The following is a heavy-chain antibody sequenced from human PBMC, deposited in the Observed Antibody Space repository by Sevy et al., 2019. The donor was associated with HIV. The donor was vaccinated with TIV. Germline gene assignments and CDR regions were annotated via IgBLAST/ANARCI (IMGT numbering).Heavy chain of an antibody. CDR3: ARGYYDSSGYLDAFDI. D-gene: IGHD3-22*01. Sequence: GGSLRLSCAASGFTFSDYYMSWIRQAPGKGLEWVSYISSSGSTIYYADSVKGRFTSSRDNAKKSLSLQMNSLRAEDTAVYYCARGYYDSSGYLDAFDIWGQGTMVTVSS. J-gene: IGHJ3*02. CDR2: ISSSGSTI. CDR1: GFTFSDYY. V-gene: IGHV3-11*01.